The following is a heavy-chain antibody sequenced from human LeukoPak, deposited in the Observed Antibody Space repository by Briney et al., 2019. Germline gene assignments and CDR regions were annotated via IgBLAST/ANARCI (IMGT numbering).Heavy chain of an antibody. CDR1: GFTLSNYW. Sequence: GGSLRLSCAAAGFTLSNYWMSWVRQAPGKGLEWVANIKKDGSEKYYVDSVKGRFTISRDNAKNSLYLQMNSLRAEDTAVYYCSGSFLGPDLTVVTPADYWGQGTLVTVSS. CDR3: SGSFLGPDLTVVTPADY. V-gene: IGHV3-7*01. CDR2: IKKDGSEK. J-gene: IGHJ4*02. D-gene: IGHD4-23*01.